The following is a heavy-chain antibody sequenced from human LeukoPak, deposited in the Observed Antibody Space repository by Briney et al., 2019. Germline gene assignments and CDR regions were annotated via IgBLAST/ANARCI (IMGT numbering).Heavy chain of an antibody. Sequence: SETLSLTCIVSRGSISSYYWSWIRQPPGKGLEWIGYIYHGGSTNYNPSLKSRVTISGDTSKNKFFLNLSPVTAADTAMYYCARGRYYYDSSGYPYNWFDPWGQGTLVTVSS. CDR3: ARGRYYYDSSGYPYNWFDP. CDR2: IYHGGST. J-gene: IGHJ5*02. V-gene: IGHV4-59*01. D-gene: IGHD3-22*01. CDR1: RGSISSYY.